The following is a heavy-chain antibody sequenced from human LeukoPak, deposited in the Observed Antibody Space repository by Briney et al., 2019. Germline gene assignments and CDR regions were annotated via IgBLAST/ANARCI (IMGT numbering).Heavy chain of an antibody. J-gene: IGHJ4*02. Sequence: AGGSLRLSCAASGFKFSSYSMKWVRQAPGKGLEWVSFISTSSSYIYYADSLKGRFTISRDNAKNSLYLQMNSLRAEDTAVYYCARGTMFPYYFDYWGQGTLVTVSS. V-gene: IGHV3-21*01. D-gene: IGHD3-10*02. CDR1: GFKFSSYS. CDR2: ISTSSSYI. CDR3: ARGTMFPYYFDY.